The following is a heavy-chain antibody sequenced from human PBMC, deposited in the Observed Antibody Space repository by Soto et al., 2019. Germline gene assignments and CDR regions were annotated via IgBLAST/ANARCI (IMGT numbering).Heavy chain of an antibody. Sequence: SGPTLVNPTQTLTLTCTFSGFSLSTSGMCVSWIRQPPGKALEWLALIDWDDDKYYSTSLKTRLTISKDTSKSQVVLTMTNMDPVDTATYYCARIRAATAIYDYYGMDVWGQGTTVTVSS. CDR1: GFSLSTSGMC. CDR2: IDWDDDK. V-gene: IGHV2-70*01. D-gene: IGHD2-2*02. J-gene: IGHJ6*02. CDR3: ARIRAATAIYDYYGMDV.